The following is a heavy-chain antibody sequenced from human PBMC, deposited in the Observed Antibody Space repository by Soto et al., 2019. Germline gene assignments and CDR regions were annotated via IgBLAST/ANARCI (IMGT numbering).Heavy chain of an antibody. V-gene: IGHV1-58*01. CDR1: GFTFADSA. Sequence: AASVKVSCKASGFTFADSAVQWVRQARGQRLEWIGRIVVDSGNTKYAQRFTERVTISWDMSTITAFMELRSLRSEDTAVCYCATANNTSPFDFWGLGTLVTVSS. J-gene: IGHJ4*02. CDR2: IVVDSGNT. CDR3: ATANNTSPFDF. D-gene: IGHD1-26*01.